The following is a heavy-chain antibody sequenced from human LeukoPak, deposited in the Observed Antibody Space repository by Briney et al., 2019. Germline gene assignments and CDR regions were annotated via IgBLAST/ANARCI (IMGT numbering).Heavy chain of an antibody. Sequence: SSETLSLTCAVYGGSFNNYFWTWIRQPPGKGLEWIGEIDHSGNTNYNPPLKSRVTISVDTSKNQFSLKPSSVTAADTAVYYCARRVVSTIFGVIIRDHDAFDVWDQGTMVTVSS. CDR2: IDHSGNT. CDR1: GGSFNNYF. J-gene: IGHJ3*01. CDR3: ARRVVSTIFGVIIRDHDAFDV. D-gene: IGHD3-3*01. V-gene: IGHV4-34*01.